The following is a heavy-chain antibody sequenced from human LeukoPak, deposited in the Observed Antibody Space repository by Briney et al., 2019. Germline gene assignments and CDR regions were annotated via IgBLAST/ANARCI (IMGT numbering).Heavy chain of an antibody. Sequence: SQTLSLTCTVSGGSISSGSYYWRWIRQPAGKGLEWIGRIYTSGSTNYNPSLKSRVTISVDTSKNQFSLKLSSVTAADTAVYYCARDRVADCSSTSCYYYYYMDVWGKGTTVTVSS. CDR1: GGSISSGSYY. CDR3: ARDRVADCSSTSCYYYYYMDV. CDR2: IYTSGST. D-gene: IGHD2-2*01. V-gene: IGHV4-61*02. J-gene: IGHJ6*03.